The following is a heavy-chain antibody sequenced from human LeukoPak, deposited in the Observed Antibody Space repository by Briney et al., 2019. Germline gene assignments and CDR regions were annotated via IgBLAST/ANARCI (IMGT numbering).Heavy chain of an antibody. J-gene: IGHJ3*01. CDR3: ARALSMVRGITFDAFDL. CDR2: ISSNGGST. V-gene: IGHV3-64*01. Sequence: GGSLRLSCVASGFTFTSHAMHWVRQAPGKGLEYVSAISSNGGSTYYANSVKGRFIVSRDNSKNTLSLQMGSLRAEDMAVYYCARALSMVRGITFDAFDLWGQGTMVTVSS. CDR1: GFTFTSHA. D-gene: IGHD3-10*01.